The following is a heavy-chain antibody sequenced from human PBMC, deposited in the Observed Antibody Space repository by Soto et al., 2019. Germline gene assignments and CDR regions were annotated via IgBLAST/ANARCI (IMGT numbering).Heavy chain of an antibody. CDR1: GYSFTNYA. Sequence: ASVKVSCKASGYSFTNYAINWVRQAPGQGLEWMGRIITYSGNTNHAQSLQGRVTMTTDTSTSTAYMELRSLRSDDTAVYYCARAKLYYDFWSGYSNNWFDPWGQGTLVTVSS. J-gene: IGHJ5*02. D-gene: IGHD3-3*01. CDR3: ARAKLYYDFWSGYSNNWFDP. V-gene: IGHV1-18*01. CDR2: IITYSGNT.